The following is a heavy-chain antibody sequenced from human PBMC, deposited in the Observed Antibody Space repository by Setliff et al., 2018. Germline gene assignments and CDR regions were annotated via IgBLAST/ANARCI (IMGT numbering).Heavy chain of an antibody. D-gene: IGHD3-10*01. CDR3: ARDPRDGSSSPMADN. Sequence: RGSLSLSCAASGFTFSSHWMHWVRQVPGKGLAWVSQINPDATTTYYADSVKGRFTISRDNAKTTLHLQMNSLRVEDTAVYFCARDPRDGSSSPMADNWGQGTLVTVSS. CDR1: GFTFSSHW. J-gene: IGHJ4*02. CDR2: INPDATTT. V-gene: IGHV3-74*01.